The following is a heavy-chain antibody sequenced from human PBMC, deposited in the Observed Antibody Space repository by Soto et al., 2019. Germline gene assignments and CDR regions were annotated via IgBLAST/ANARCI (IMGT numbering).Heavy chain of an antibody. V-gene: IGHV4-39*01. Sequence: PSETLSLTCTVSGGSISSSSYYWGWIRQPPGKGLEWIGGIYYSGSTYYNPSLKSRVTISVDTSKNQFSLKLSSVTAADTAVYYCARGHCISTSCYSGYYYYYGMDVWGQGTTVTVSS. D-gene: IGHD2-2*01. CDR3: ARGHCISTSCYSGYYYYYGMDV. CDR1: GGSISSSSYY. J-gene: IGHJ6*02. CDR2: IYYSGST.